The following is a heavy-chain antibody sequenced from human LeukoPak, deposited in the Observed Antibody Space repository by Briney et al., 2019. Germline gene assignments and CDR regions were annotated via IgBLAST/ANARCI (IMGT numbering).Heavy chain of an antibody. Sequence: GGSLRLSCAASGFIFNNYAMSWVRQAPGKGLEWVSAISGSGGSTYYADPLKGRFTISRDNSKNTLYLQMNSLRAEDTALYYCAKDGIGGIYYDSSGYFDNWGQGTPVTVSS. V-gene: IGHV3-23*01. CDR1: GFIFNNYA. D-gene: IGHD3-22*01. CDR3: AKDGIGGIYYDSSGYFDN. CDR2: ISGSGGST. J-gene: IGHJ4*02.